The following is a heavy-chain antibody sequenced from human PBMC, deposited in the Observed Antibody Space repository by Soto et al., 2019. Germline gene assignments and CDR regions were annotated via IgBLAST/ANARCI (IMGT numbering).Heavy chain of an antibody. J-gene: IGHJ5*02. Sequence: PGESLKISCKGSGYSFTSYWIGWVRQMPGKGLEWMGIIYPGDSDTRYSPSFQGQVTISADKSISTAYLQWSSLKASDTAMYYCAILNGVRASLDWFDPPGQATRVTVSS. CDR1: GYSFTSYW. CDR2: IYPGDSDT. V-gene: IGHV5-51*01. CDR3: AILNGVRASLDWFDP. D-gene: IGHD3-10*01.